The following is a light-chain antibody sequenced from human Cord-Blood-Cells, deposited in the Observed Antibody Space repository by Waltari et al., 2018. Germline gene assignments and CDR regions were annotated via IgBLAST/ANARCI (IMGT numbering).Light chain of an antibody. J-gene: IGKJ2*01. Sequence: EIVLTQSLATLSLSQGERATLSCRDSQSVSSYLAWKQQKPGQAHRLLIYDEANRATGIPARLSGSGSGTDFTLTISSLEPEDFAVYYCQQRSNWPPYPFGQGTKLEIK. V-gene: IGKV3-11*01. CDR1: QSVSSY. CDR3: QQRSNWPPYP. CDR2: DEA.